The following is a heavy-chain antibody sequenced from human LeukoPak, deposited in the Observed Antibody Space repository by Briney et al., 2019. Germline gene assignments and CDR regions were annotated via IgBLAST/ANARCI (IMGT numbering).Heavy chain of an antibody. J-gene: IGHJ4*02. D-gene: IGHD3-22*01. CDR2: IIPIFGTA. CDR1: GGTFSSYA. Sequence: ASVKVSCKASGGTFSSYAISWVRQAPGQGLEWMGGIIPIFGTANYAQKFQGRVTITTNESTSTAYMELSSLRSEDTAVYYCARDGFAEKWLVPIYWGQGTLVTVSS. V-gene: IGHV1-69*05. CDR3: ARDGFAEKWLVPIY.